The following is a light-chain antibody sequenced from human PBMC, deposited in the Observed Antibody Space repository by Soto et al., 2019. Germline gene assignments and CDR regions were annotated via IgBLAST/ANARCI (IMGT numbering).Light chain of an antibody. CDR3: QQYNKWPRT. V-gene: IGKV3D-15*01. Sequence: EIVMTQSPATLSVSPGEGVTLSCRASERPTTNLAWYQQNPGQAPRLLIYGTYTRAACIPILFIGSVTGTEFTLTISSLESEDFGVYYCQQYNKWPRTFGGGTKVDIK. CDR2: GTY. CDR1: ERPTTN. J-gene: IGKJ4*01.